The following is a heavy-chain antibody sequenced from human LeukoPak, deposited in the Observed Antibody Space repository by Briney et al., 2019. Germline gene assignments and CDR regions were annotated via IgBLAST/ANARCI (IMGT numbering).Heavy chain of an antibody. CDR2: INPNSGGT. V-gene: IGHV1-2*02. CDR1: RYTFTGYY. D-gene: IGHD3-10*01. J-gene: IGHJ4*02. CDR3: ARNVYYGSGSYYVLFDY. Sequence: GASVKVSCKASRYTFTGYYMHWVRQAPGQGLEWMGWINPNSGGTNYAQKFQGRVTMTRDTSISTAYMELSRLRSDDTAVYYCARNVYYGSGSYYVLFDYWGQGTLVTVSS.